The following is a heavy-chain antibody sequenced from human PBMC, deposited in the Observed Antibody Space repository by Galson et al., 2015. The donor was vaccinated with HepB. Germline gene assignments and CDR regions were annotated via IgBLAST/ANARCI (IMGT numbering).Heavy chain of an antibody. CDR2: INQDGSVE. CDR3: AKEGW. J-gene: IGHJ4*02. D-gene: IGHD6-19*01. Sequence: SLRLSCAASRFTFSREWVSWVRQAPGKGPEWVASINQDGSVENYVDSVKGRFTISRDNAKNSLFLQMNSLRDEDTAICYCAKEGWWGQGALVTVSS. V-gene: IGHV3-7*03. CDR1: RFTFSREW.